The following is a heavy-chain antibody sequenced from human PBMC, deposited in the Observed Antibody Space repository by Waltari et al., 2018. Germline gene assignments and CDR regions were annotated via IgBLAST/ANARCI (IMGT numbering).Heavy chain of an antibody. J-gene: IGHJ5*02. Sequence: EVQLLESGGGLVQPGGSLRLSCAASGFAFSSYALSWVRQAPGKGLEWGSVIRGRGSSTYYADSVKGRFTISRDNSKNTLYLQMNSLRAEDTAVYYCAKASITMVRGVITWGQGTLVTVSS. CDR3: AKASITMVRGVIT. CDR2: IRGRGSST. D-gene: IGHD3-10*01. CDR1: GFAFSSYA. V-gene: IGHV3-23*01.